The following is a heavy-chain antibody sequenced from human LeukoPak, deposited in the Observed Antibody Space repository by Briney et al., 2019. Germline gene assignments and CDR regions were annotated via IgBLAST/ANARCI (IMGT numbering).Heavy chain of an antibody. Sequence: SETLSLTCSVSGGSISSSNYYWGWIRQPPGKGLEWIGSIYYRGSTYYNPSLKSRVTISVDTSKNQFCLRLSSVTAADTAVYYCARRGVAIDYWGQGTLVTVSS. V-gene: IGHV4-39*01. CDR3: ARRGVAIDY. CDR2: IYYRGST. D-gene: IGHD3-3*01. J-gene: IGHJ4*02. CDR1: GGSISSSNYY.